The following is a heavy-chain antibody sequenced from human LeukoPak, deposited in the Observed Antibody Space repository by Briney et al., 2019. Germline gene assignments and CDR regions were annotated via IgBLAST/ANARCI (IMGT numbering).Heavy chain of an antibody. D-gene: IGHD3-3*01. CDR2: ISGSGGST. V-gene: IGHV3-23*01. Sequence: PGAPLRLSCAASGFTFSSYAMSWVRQAPGKGLEWVSAISGSGGSTYYADSVKGRFTISRDNSKNTLYLQMNSLRAEDTAVYYCAKGSSGLLYDYYYGMDVWGQGTTVTVSS. CDR3: AKGSSGLLYDYYYGMDV. CDR1: GFTFSSYA. J-gene: IGHJ6*02.